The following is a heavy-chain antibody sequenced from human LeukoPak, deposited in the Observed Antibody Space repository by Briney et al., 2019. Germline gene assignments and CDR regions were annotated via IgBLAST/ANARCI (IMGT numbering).Heavy chain of an antibody. CDR3: ATSSHFYGMAI. CDR2: IKQDGSEK. V-gene: IGHV3-7*03. D-gene: IGHD6-6*01. CDR1: TFTFSNYW. J-gene: IGHJ6*02. Sequence: GGSLRLSCAASTFTFSNYWMSWVRQAPGKGLEWVAIIKQDGSEKYYVDSVKGRFTVSRDNAKQSLSLQVNSPRADDTAIYYCATSSHFYGMAIWGQGTTVTVSS.